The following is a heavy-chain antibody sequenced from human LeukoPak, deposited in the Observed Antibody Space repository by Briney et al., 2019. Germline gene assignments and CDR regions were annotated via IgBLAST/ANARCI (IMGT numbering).Heavy chain of an antibody. CDR2: ISGSGGST. D-gene: IGHD7-27*01. Sequence: GGSLRLSCAASGFTFSSYAMSWVRQPPGKGLEWVSAISGSGGSTYYADSVKGRFTISRDNSKNTLYQQMNSLRAEDTAVYYCAKDRRPWGSGAFDIWGQGTMVTVSS. CDR3: AKDRRPWGSGAFDI. J-gene: IGHJ3*02. V-gene: IGHV3-23*01. CDR1: GFTFSSYA.